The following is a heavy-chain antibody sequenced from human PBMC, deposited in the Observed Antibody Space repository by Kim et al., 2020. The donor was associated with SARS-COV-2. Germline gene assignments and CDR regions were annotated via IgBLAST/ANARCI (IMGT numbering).Heavy chain of an antibody. J-gene: IGHJ2*01. Sequence: GGSLRLSCAASGFTFSSYCMRWVRQAPGKGLEWVANIKHDGSEKYYVDSVKGIFTISRANAKNSMYPQMKILRAEDKAVYYVASTILVGTPFHLW. CDR2: IKHDGSEK. D-gene: IGHD2-21*01. CDR3: ASTILVGTPFHL. CDR1: GFTFSSYC. V-gene: IGHV3-7*03.